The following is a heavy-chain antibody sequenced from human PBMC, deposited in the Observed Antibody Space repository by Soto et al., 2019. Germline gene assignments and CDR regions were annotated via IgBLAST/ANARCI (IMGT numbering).Heavy chain of an antibody. CDR2: INAGNGNT. CDR3: ARDQQFRNWFDS. J-gene: IGHJ5*01. D-gene: IGHD6-13*01. V-gene: IGHV1-3*01. Sequence: GASVKVSCKASGYTFSRYAIHWVRQAPGQRLEWMGWINAGNGNTKYPQKFEGRVTLTTDTSANTVYMELSSLRFEDTALYYCARDQQFRNWFDSWGQGTLVTVSS. CDR1: GYTFSRYA.